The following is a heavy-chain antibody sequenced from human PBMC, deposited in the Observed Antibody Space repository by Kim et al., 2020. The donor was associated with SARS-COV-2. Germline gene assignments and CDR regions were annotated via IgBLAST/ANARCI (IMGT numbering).Heavy chain of an antibody. CDR1: GYTFTSYA. D-gene: IGHD1-1*01. CDR2: INAGNGNT. J-gene: IGHJ4*02. CDR3: AGGGGRSPFYFDY. Sequence: ASVKVSCKASGYTFTSYAMHWVRQAPGQRLEWMGWINAGNGNTKYSQKFQGRVTITRDTSASTAYMELSSLRSEDTAVYYCAGGGGRSPFYFDYWGQGALVTVSS. V-gene: IGHV1-3*01.